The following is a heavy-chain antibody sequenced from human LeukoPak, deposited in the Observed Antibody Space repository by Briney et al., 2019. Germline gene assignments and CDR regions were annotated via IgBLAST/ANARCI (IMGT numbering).Heavy chain of an antibody. CDR3: ARLRGAAPDY. CDR2: IYYSGST. CDR1: GGSISSYY. J-gene: IGHJ4*02. D-gene: IGHD3-10*01. V-gene: IGHV4-59*08. Sequence: PSETLSLTCTVSGGSISSYYWSWIRQPPGKGLEWIGYIYYSGSTYYNPSLKSRVTISVDTSKNQFSLKLSSVTAADTAVYYCARLRGAAPDYWGQGTLVTVSS.